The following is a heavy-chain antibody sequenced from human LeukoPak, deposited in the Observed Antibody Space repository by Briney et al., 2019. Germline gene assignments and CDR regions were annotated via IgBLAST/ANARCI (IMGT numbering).Heavy chain of an antibody. CDR2: IYYSGST. D-gene: IGHD2-15*01. V-gene: IGHV4-31*03. Sequence: PSQTLSLTCTVSGGSVSSGGYYWSWIRQHPGKGLEWIGYIYYSGSTYYNPSLKSRVTISVDTSKNQFSLKLSSVTAADTAVYYCARSSGGSTDAFDIWGQGTMVTVSS. CDR1: GGSVSSGGYY. J-gene: IGHJ3*02. CDR3: ARSSGGSTDAFDI.